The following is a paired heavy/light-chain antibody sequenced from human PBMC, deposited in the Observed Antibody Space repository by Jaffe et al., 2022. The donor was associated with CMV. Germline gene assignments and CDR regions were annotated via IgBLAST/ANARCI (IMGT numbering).Heavy chain of an antibody. J-gene: IGHJ4*02. CDR1: GFTFDSYA. CDR3: AKEPYFDSTGYCHFEK. Sequence: EVQLLESGGGLVHPGGSLRLSCEASGFTFDSYAMSWVRQAPGKGLEWVSSVSGSGGSPKFADSVKGRFTMSRDNSKNTLYLQMNNLRAEDTALYYCAKEPYFDSTGYCHFEKWGQGSLVSVSS. CDR2: VSGSGGSP. V-gene: IGHV3-23*01. D-gene: IGHD3-22*01.
Light chain of an antibody. CDR2: RNN. CDR3: AVWDDSLSGPV. V-gene: IGLV1-47*01. CDR1: SSNIGSND. J-gene: IGLJ2*01. Sequence: QSVLAQPPSASGTPGQTVTISCSGSSSNIGSNDVYWYHQLPGTAPNLLIYRNNHRPSGVPDRFSGSKSGTSASLAISGLRSEDEADYYCAVWDDSLSGPVFGGGTKLTVL.